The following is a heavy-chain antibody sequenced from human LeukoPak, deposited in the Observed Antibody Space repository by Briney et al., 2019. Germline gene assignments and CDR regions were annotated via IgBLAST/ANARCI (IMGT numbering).Heavy chain of an antibody. J-gene: IGHJ4*02. CDR2: ISSSGSTI. D-gene: IGHD2-15*01. CDR3: ARVPSLSRWYDY. Sequence: GGSLRLSCAASGFTFSSYEMNWVRQAPGKGLEWVSYISSSGSTIYYADSVKGRFTISRDNAKNSLYLQMNSLRAEDTAVYYCARVPSLSRWYDYWGQGTLVTVSS. V-gene: IGHV3-48*03. CDR1: GFTFSSYE.